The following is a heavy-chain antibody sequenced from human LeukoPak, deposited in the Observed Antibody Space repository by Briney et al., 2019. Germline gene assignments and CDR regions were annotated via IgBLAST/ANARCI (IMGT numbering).Heavy chain of an antibody. CDR1: GYTFTSYD. J-gene: IGHJ5*02. CDR2: MNPNSGNT. Sequence: ASVKVSCKASGYTFTSYDINWVRQATGQGLEWMGWMNPNSGNTGYAQKFQGRVTITRNTSISTAYMELSSLRSEDTAVYYCARGIAAAGRGWFDPWGQGTLVTVSS. D-gene: IGHD6-13*01. CDR3: ARGIAAAGRGWFDP. V-gene: IGHV1-8*03.